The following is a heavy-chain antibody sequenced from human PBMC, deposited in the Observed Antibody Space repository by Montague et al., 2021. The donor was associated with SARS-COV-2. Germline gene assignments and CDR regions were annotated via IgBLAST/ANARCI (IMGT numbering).Heavy chain of an antibody. Sequence: SVTLSLTYTVSGGSISSYYWSWIRQPPGKGLEWIGYIYYSGSTNYNPSLKSRVTISVDTSKNQFSLKLSSVTAADTAVYYCARDSIAAAGTDYWGQGTLVTVSS. D-gene: IGHD6-13*01. J-gene: IGHJ4*02. CDR1: GGSISSYY. CDR2: IYYSGST. CDR3: ARDSIAAAGTDY. V-gene: IGHV4-59*12.